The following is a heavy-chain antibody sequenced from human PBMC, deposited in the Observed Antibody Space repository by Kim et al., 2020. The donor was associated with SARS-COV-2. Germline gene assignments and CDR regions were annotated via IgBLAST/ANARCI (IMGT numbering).Heavy chain of an antibody. CDR1: GGSISSYY. Sequence: SETLSLTCTVSGGSISSYYWSWIRQPPGKGLEWIGYIFYSGSTNYNPSLKSRVTISVDTSKNQFSLKLNSMTAADTAVYFCARGLGYSGYDYYYYGMDVWGQGTTVTVSS. CDR3: ARGLGYSGYDYYYYGMDV. V-gene: IGHV4-59*01. J-gene: IGHJ6*02. CDR2: IFYSGST. D-gene: IGHD5-12*01.